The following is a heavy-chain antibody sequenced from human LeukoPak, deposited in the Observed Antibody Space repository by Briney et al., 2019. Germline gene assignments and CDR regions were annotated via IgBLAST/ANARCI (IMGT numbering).Heavy chain of an antibody. V-gene: IGHV1-2*02. D-gene: IGHD3-3*01. J-gene: IGHJ4*02. CDR1: GDNFNVYF. CDR3: ARQSRDDSYFDY. CDR2: INNHNGGA. Sequence: ASVKVSCKASGDNFNVYFFHWVRQAPGQGLEWRWWINNHNGGADDAQKLKGRGTMTRDQSTPNAYMELTTLTSDDTAIYHCARQSRDDSYFDYWGQGTTVT.